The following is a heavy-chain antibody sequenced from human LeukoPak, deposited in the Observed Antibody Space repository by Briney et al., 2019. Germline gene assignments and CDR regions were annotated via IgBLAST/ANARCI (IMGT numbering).Heavy chain of an antibody. D-gene: IGHD6-19*01. V-gene: IGHV3-23*01. CDR2: ISDSGDTT. CDR3: AKVGAAGIAVVLVDY. CDR1: GFTFRKYA. J-gene: IGHJ4*02. Sequence: PGGSLRLSCAASGFTFRKYAMTWVRQAPGEGLEWVSGISDSGDTTYYADSVKGRFTISRDNSKNTLYLQMNSLRAEDTALYYCAKVGAAGIAVVLVDYWGQGTLVTVSS.